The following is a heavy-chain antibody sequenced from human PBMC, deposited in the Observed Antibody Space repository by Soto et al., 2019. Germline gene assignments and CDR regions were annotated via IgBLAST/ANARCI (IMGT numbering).Heavy chain of an antibody. D-gene: IGHD5-12*01. CDR2: IYYSGTT. J-gene: IGHJ4*02. CDR3: ARTIVATMILDY. CDR1: GGSISSGDYF. V-gene: IGHV4-30-4*01. Sequence: SETLSLTCTVSGGSISSGDYFWSWIRQPPGKGLKWIGYIYYSGTTYYNPSLKSRVILSVDTSKNQFSLKLSSVTAADTAVYYCARTIVATMILDYWGQGTLVTVS.